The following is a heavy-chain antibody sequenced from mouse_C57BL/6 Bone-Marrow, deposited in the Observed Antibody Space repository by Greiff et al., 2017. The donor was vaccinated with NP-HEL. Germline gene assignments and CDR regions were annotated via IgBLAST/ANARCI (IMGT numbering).Heavy chain of an antibody. V-gene: IGHV1-63*01. J-gene: IGHJ2*01. CDR3: ASHYYGSSPFDY. D-gene: IGHD1-1*01. CDR1: GYTFTNYW. CDR2: IYPGGGYT. Sequence: VQLKQSGAELVRPGTSVKMSCKASGYTFTNYWIGWAKQRPGHGLEWIGDIYPGGGYTNYNEKFKGKATLTADKSSSTAYTQFSSLTSEDSAIYYCASHYYGSSPFDYWGQGTTLTVSS.